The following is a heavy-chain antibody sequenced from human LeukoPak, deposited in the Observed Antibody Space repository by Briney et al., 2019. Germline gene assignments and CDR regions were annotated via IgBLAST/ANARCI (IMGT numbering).Heavy chain of an antibody. Sequence: QPGGSLRLSCAVSGFTFSRNAMTWVRQAPGKGLEWVASISGNGLGTYYADSVKGRFNISRDNSKNTLYLHMESLRTEDTAVYYCAKDANYFDSGSYLIPFDFWGQGTRVTVSS. J-gene: IGHJ4*02. D-gene: IGHD1-26*01. CDR3: AKDANYFDSGSYLIPFDF. CDR1: GFTFSRNA. CDR2: ISGNGLGT. V-gene: IGHV3-23*01.